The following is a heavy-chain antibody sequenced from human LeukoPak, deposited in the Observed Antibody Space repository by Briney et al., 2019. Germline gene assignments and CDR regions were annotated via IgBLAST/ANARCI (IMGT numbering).Heavy chain of an antibody. V-gene: IGHV3-23*01. D-gene: IGHD3-10*01. Sequence: GGSLRLSCAASEFTFSSYAISWVRQASGKGLEWVSLISGSGGSTYYADSVKGRFTISRDNSKNTPYLQMNSLRAEDTAVYYCAKDVRVGEYYGSGTYLDYWGQGTLVTVSS. CDR1: EFTFSSYA. CDR3: AKDVRVGEYYGSGTYLDY. CDR2: ISGSGGST. J-gene: IGHJ4*02.